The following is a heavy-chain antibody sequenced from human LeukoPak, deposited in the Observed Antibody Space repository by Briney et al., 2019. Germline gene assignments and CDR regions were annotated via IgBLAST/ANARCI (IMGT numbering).Heavy chain of an antibody. CDR1: GGSISSGGYS. J-gene: IGHJ5*02. CDR2: IYHSGST. CDR3: ASVGLQGFDP. D-gene: IGHD4-11*01. V-gene: IGHV4-30-2*01. Sequence: SQTLSLTCAVSGGSISSGGYSWSWIRQPPGKGLEWIGYIYHSGSTYYNPSLKSRVTISVDWSKNQFSLKLSSVTAADTAVYYCASVGLQGFDPWGQGTLVTVSS.